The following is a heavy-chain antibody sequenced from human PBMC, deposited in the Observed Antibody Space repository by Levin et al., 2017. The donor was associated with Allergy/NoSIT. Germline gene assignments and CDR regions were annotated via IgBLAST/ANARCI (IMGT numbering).Heavy chain of an antibody. D-gene: IGHD3-10*01. CDR3: AKRQMGTPSGTPFEY. CDR1: GFTFSSYA. J-gene: IGHJ4*02. CDR2: LSDSGDST. V-gene: IGHV3-23*01. Sequence: TGGSLRLSCAASGFTFSSYAMSWVRQAPGKGLEWVSTLSDSGDSTYYVDSVKGRFTISRDNSKNTLYLQMNSLRAEDTAVYYCAKRQMGTPSGTPFEYWGQGTLVTVSS.